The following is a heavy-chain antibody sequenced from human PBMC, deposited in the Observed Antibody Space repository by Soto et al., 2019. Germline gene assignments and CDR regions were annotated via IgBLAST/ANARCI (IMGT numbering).Heavy chain of an antibody. V-gene: IGHV4-34*01. Sequence: SSETLSLTCAVYGGSFSGYYWSWIRQPPGKGLEWIGEINHSGSTNYNPSLKSRVTISVDTSKNQFSLKLSSVTAADTAVYYCARAVAGTQIAFDIWGQGTMVTVSS. CDR1: GGSFSGYY. D-gene: IGHD6-19*01. CDR3: ARAVAGTQIAFDI. CDR2: INHSGST. J-gene: IGHJ3*02.